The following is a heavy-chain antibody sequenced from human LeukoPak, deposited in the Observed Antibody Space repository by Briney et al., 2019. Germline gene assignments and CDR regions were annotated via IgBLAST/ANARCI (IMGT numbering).Heavy chain of an antibody. J-gene: IGHJ5*02. CDR3: ARSVSAYAGRGWFDP. D-gene: IGHD5-12*01. CDR1: GGSIRSLGYS. V-gene: IGHV4-39*07. Sequence: PSETLSLTCSVSGGSIRSLGYSWGWVRQPPGKGLEWIASMYYTGTTYYNPSLKSRVTMSVDTSKNQFSLNLTSVTAADTAVFYCARSVSAYAGRGWFDPWGQGTLVTVSS. CDR2: MYYTGTT.